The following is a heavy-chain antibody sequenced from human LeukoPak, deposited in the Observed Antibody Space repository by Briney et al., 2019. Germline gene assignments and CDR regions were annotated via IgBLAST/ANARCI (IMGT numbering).Heavy chain of an antibody. D-gene: IGHD6-19*01. CDR1: GFTFSSSA. CDR3: AKSGGSSGWLY. V-gene: IGHV3-23*01. Sequence: GGSLRLSCAASGFTFSSSAMSWVRQAPGKGLEWLSGISGSGGGTYYADSVKGRFTISRDDSMNTLYLQMHSLRAEDTAVYYCAKSGGSSGWLYWGQGTLVTVSS. CDR2: ISGSGGGT. J-gene: IGHJ4*02.